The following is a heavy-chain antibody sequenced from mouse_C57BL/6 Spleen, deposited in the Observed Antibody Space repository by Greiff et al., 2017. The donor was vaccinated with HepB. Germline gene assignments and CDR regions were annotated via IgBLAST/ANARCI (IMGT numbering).Heavy chain of an antibody. CDR3: AREPDDYGSSQYYFGC. V-gene: IGHV1-72*01. J-gene: IGHJ2*01. CDR2: IVPNSGGT. CDR1: GYTFTSYW. D-gene: IGHD1-1*01. Sequence: VQLQQPGAELVKPGASVKLSCKASGYTFTSYWMHWVKQRPGRGLEWIGRIVPNSGGTKYNEKFKSKATLTVDKPSSTAYMELSSLTSEDSAVYYCAREPDDYGSSQYYFGCWGQGTTLTVAS.